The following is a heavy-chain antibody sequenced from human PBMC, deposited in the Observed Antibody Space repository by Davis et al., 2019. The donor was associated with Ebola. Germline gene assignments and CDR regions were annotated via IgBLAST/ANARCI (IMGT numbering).Heavy chain of an antibody. Sequence: MPSETLSLTCTVSGASISSSNYYWGWIRQPPGKGLEWIGSIYYSGSTNYNPSLKSRVTISVDTSKNQFSLKLSSVTAADTAVYYCARFGRYCNSTSCYSYGMDVWGQGTTVTVSS. CDR3: ARFGRYCNSTSCYSYGMDV. V-gene: IGHV4-39*07. CDR2: IYYSGST. D-gene: IGHD2-2*01. CDR1: GASISSSNYY. J-gene: IGHJ6*02.